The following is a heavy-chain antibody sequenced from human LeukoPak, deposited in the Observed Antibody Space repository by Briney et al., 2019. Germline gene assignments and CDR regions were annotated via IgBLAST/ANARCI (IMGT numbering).Heavy chain of an antibody. V-gene: IGHV3-7*01. Sequence: GGSLRLSCVASGFTFSDYWMSWVRQAPGKGLEWVANIETDGDQKNYVDSVMGRFAISRDNARNSLYLQMNSLTDEDTAVYYCARDIPSGFYTPDYWGRGTLVTVSS. CDR1: GFTFSDYW. CDR2: IETDGDQK. J-gene: IGHJ4*02. D-gene: IGHD5-12*01. CDR3: ARDIPSGFYTPDY.